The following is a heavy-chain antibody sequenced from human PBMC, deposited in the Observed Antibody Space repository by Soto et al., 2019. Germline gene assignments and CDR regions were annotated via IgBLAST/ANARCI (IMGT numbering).Heavy chain of an antibody. J-gene: IGHJ6*02. CDR2: IYYSGST. CDR1: GGSISSGGYY. CDR3: ASRPIAARLPSYYYSYGMDV. V-gene: IGHV4-31*03. Sequence: PSETLSLTCTVSGGSISSGGYYWSWIRQHPGKGLEWIGYIYYSGSTYYNPSLKSRVTISVDTSKNQFSLKLSSVTAADTAVYYCASRPIAARLPSYYYSYGMDVWGQGTTIAISS. D-gene: IGHD6-6*01.